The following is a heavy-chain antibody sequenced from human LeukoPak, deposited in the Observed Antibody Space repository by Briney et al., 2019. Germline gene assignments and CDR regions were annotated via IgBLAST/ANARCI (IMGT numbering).Heavy chain of an antibody. J-gene: IGHJ6*02. CDR3: AKDVSAPSHYYGMDV. Sequence: GGSLRLSCAAPGFTFSSYGMHWVRQAPGKGLEWVAVISYDGSNKYYADSVKGRFTISRDNSKNTLYLQMNSLRAEDTAVYYCAKDVSAPSHYYGMDVWGQGTTVTVSS. CDR1: GFTFSSYG. CDR2: ISYDGSNK. D-gene: IGHD5/OR15-5a*01. V-gene: IGHV3-30*18.